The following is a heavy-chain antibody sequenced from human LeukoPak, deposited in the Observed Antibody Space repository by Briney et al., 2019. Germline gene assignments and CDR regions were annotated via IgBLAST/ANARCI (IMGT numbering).Heavy chain of an antibody. CDR3: ARGPLLRQRFGELLSDYYYYYYMDV. Sequence: SVKVSCKASGGTFSSYAISWVRQAPGQGLEWMGGIIPIFGTANYAQKFQGRVTITADESTSTAYMELSSLRSEDTAVYYCARGPLLRQRFGELLSDYYYYYYMDVWGKGTTVTISS. CDR1: GGTFSSYA. CDR2: IIPIFGTA. D-gene: IGHD3-10*01. V-gene: IGHV1-69*13. J-gene: IGHJ6*03.